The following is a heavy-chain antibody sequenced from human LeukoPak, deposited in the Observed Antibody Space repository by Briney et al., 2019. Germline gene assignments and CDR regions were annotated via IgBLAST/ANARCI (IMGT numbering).Heavy chain of an antibody. CDR1: GFTFDDYD. CDR2: ISWNSGRI. J-gene: IGHJ1*01. CDR3: AKSSPGYSSGWLQH. Sequence: GRSLRLSCAASGFTFDDYDMHWVRQAPGKGLEWVSGISWNSGRIDYADSVKGRFTISRDNAKKSLYLQMNSLRAEDMALYYCAKSSPGYSSGWLQHWGQGTLVTVSS. V-gene: IGHV3-9*03. D-gene: IGHD6-19*01.